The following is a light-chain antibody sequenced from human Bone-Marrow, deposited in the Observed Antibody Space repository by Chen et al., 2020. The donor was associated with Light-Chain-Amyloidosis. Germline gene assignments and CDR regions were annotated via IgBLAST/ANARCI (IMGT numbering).Light chain of an antibody. CDR2: DDS. J-gene: IGLJ3*02. CDR3: QVWDRSSDRPV. CDR1: NIGSTS. V-gene: IGLV3-21*02. Sequence: SYVLTQPSSVSVAPGQTATIACGGNNIGSTSVPWYQQTPGQAPLLVVYDDSDRPSGIPERLSGSNSGNTATLTISRVEAGDEADYYCQVWDRSSDRPVFGGGTQLTVL.